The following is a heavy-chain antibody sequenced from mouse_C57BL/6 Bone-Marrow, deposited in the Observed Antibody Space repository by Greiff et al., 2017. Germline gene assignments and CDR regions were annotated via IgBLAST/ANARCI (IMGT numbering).Heavy chain of an antibody. Sequence: EVNVVESGGGLVQPGGSMKLSCVASGFTFSNYWMNWVRQSPEKGLEWVAQIRLKSDNYATHYAESVKGRFTISRDDSKSSVYLQMNNLRAEDTGIYYCTTVRRDWYFDVWGTGTTVTVSS. CDR2: IRLKSDNYAT. CDR3: TTVRRDWYFDV. CDR1: GFTFSNYW. D-gene: IGHD1-1*01. V-gene: IGHV6-3*01. J-gene: IGHJ1*03.